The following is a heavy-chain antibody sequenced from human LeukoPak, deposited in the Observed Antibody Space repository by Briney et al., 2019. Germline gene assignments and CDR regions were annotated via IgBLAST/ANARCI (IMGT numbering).Heavy chain of an antibody. V-gene: IGHV3-7*01. CDR3: ARVAGSPLFYYFDY. J-gene: IGHJ4*02. Sequence: GGSLRLSCGASGFTFYDYWMSWVRQAPGQGLEWVANINQDGSEKYYLDSAKGRFTISRDNAKNTLYLQMNSLRAEDTAVYYCARVAGSPLFYYFDYWGQGTLVTVSS. D-gene: IGHD3-10*01. CDR1: GFTFYDYW. CDR2: INQDGSEK.